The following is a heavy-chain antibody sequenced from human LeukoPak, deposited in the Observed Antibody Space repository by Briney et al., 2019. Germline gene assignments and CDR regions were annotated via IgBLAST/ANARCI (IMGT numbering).Heavy chain of an antibody. D-gene: IGHD3-10*01. J-gene: IGHJ3*02. V-gene: IGHV3-30-3*01. Sequence: GGSLRLSCVASGFTFSGYLMHWVRQAPGKGLEWVAVISYDGSSENYADSVKGRVTVSRDNSHDTLFLQMNSLRPEDTAVYYCAGESWGAISPAFDIWGQGTMVAVSS. CDR3: AGESWGAISPAFDI. CDR1: GFTFSGYL. CDR2: ISYDGSSE.